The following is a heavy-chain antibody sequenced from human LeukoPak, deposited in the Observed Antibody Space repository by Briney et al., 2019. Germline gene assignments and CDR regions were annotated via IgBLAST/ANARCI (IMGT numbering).Heavy chain of an antibody. V-gene: IGHV3-23*01. CDR1: GFTFSSYA. CDR2: ISGSGGST. D-gene: IGHD4-11*01. CDR3: AKDTPTVTTPPPDAFDI. Sequence: PGGSLRLSCAASGFTFSSYAMSWVRQAPGKGLEWVSAISGSGGSTYYADSVKGRFTISRDNSKNTLYLQMNSLRAEDTAIYYCAKDTPTVTTPPPDAFDIWGQGTMVTVSS. J-gene: IGHJ3*02.